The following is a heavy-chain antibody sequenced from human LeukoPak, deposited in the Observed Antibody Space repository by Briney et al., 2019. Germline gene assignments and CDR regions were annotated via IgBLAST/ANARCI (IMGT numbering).Heavy chain of an antibody. CDR1: GFTFSTFA. D-gene: IGHD3-22*01. J-gene: IGHJ6*03. V-gene: IGHV3-23*01. Sequence: PGGSLRLSCAASGFTFSTFAMTWVRQAPGKGLEWVSGISGSGANTYYADSVKGRFTISRDNSKNTLYLQKNSLRVEDTASYYCAKVRYSYDTSGPNGLGYYYYMDVWGKGTTVTVSS. CDR3: AKVRYSYDTSGPNGLGYYYYMDV. CDR2: ISGSGANT.